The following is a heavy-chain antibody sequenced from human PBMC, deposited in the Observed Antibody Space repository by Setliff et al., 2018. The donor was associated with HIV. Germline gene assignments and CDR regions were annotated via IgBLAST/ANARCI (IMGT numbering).Heavy chain of an antibody. V-gene: IGHV3-21*01. D-gene: IGHD3-3*01. Sequence: ETLSLTCTVSGDSVSSRSYYWSWIRQPPGKGQEWVSSVSSSSSYIYYADSVKGRFTIARDNAKNSLYLQMNSLTAEDTAVYYCARDVSWRVRTYIDYWGQGALVTVSS. J-gene: IGHJ4*02. CDR3: ARDVSWRVRTYIDY. CDR1: GDSVSSRSYY. CDR2: VSSSSSYI.